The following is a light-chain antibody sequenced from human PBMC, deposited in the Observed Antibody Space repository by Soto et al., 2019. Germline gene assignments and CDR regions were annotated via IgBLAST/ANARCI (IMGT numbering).Light chain of an antibody. Sequence: QSVLTQPASVSGSPGQSITISCIGTSSDVGGYKYVSWYQQHPGKAPKLMIYDVSNRPSGVSNRFSGSKSGNTASLTISGLQAEDEANYYCSSYTRSSPVIFGGGTKLTVL. CDR3: SSYTRSSPVI. V-gene: IGLV2-14*01. J-gene: IGLJ2*01. CDR2: DVS. CDR1: SSDVGGYKY.